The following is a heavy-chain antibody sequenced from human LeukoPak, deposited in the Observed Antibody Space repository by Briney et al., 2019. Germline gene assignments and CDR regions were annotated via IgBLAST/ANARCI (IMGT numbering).Heavy chain of an antibody. CDR1: GFTFSSYV. CDR2: ISFDVSKK. D-gene: IGHD1-1*01. V-gene: IGHV3-30*03. J-gene: IGHJ4*02. Sequence: GGSLRLSCAGSGFTFSSYVVHWVRQAPGKGLEWVAVISFDVSKKYYGDSVKGRFTISRDDSKRTLYLQMDSLRPEDTAVYHCARDEGTGNMYYWGQGTLVTVSS. CDR3: ARDEGTGNMYY.